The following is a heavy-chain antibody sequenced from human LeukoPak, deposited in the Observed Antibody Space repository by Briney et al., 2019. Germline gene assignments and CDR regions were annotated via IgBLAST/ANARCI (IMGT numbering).Heavy chain of an antibody. CDR3: ARVGDGLNDAFDI. V-gene: IGHV1-2*02. Sequence: ASVNVSCKASGYTFTGYYMNWGRQAPGHGLEWLGGINPNSGGTNYAQTFPARVNIPRHTSIRTTYMEWSRLRSDDTAVYYCARVGDGLNDAFDIWGQGTMVTVSS. D-gene: IGHD5-24*01. J-gene: IGHJ3*02. CDR2: INPNSGGT. CDR1: GYTFTGYY.